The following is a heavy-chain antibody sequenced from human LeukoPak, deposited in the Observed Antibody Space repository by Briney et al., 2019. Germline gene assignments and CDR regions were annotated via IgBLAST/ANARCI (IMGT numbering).Heavy chain of an antibody. Sequence: SETLSLTCAVYGGSFSGYYWSWIRQPPGKGLEWIGEINHSGSTNYNPSLKSRVTISVDTSKNQFSLKLSSVTAADTAVCYCARGRHCSSTSCAYNWFDPWAREPWSPSPQ. J-gene: IGHJ5*02. CDR3: ARGRHCSSTSCAYNWFDP. CDR2: INHSGST. D-gene: IGHD2-2*01. V-gene: IGHV4-34*01. CDR1: GGSFSGYY.